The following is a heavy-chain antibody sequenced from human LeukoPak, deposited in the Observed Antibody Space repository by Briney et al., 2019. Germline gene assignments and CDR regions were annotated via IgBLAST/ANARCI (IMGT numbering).Heavy chain of an antibody. J-gene: IGHJ4*02. CDR3: ANRAYDSSGYYFDY. Sequence: GGSLRLSCAASGFTFSSYAMSWVRQAPGKGLEWVSAISGSGGSTYYADSVKGRFTISRDNSKNTLYLQMNNLRAEDTAVYYCANRAYDSSGYYFDYWGQGTLVTVSS. V-gene: IGHV3-23*01. CDR1: GFTFSSYA. CDR2: ISGSGGST. D-gene: IGHD3-22*01.